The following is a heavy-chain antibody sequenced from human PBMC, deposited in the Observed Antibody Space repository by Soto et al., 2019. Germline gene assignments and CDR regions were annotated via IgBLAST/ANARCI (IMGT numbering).Heavy chain of an antibody. D-gene: IGHD2-15*01. CDR2: IVPLLGTT. Sequence: QVQLVQSGAELKEPGSSVRVSCRVSGGTFVSSAFAWVRQSLGEGIEWMGGIVPLLGTTKYAEKFQGRVTISADESTRTAYLELSSLVLADTAVYFCAKKNPHGDSNKAWLDPWGQGTLVIVSS. CDR1: GGTFVSSA. J-gene: IGHJ5*02. CDR3: AKKNPHGDSNKAWLDP. V-gene: IGHV1-69*01.